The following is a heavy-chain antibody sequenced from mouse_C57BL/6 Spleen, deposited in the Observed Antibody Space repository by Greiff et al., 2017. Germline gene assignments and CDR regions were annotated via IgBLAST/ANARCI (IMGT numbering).Heavy chain of an antibody. CDR3: GRGGSSGPFDY. Sequence: QVQLQQSGAELVRPGASVTLSCKASGYTFTDYEMHWVKQTPVHGLEWIGAIDPETGGTAYNQKFKSKATLTVDTSSSTAYMQLSSLTSEDSAVYYCGRGGSSGPFDYWGQGTTLTVS. D-gene: IGHD3-2*02. J-gene: IGHJ2*01. CDR2: IDPETGGT. CDR1: GYTFTDYE. V-gene: IGHV1-15*01.